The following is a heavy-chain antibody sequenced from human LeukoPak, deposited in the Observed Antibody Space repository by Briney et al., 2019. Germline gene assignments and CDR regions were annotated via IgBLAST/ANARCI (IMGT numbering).Heavy chain of an antibody. Sequence: SETLSLTCTVSGYSISSGYYWGWIRQPPGKGLEWIGSIYHSGSTYYNPSLKSRVTISVDTSKNQFSLKLSSVTAADTAVYYCATLIVPAAKGPGWFDPWGQGTLVTVSS. D-gene: IGHD2-2*01. V-gene: IGHV4-38-2*02. CDR1: GYSISSGYY. J-gene: IGHJ5*02. CDR3: ATLIVPAAKGPGWFDP. CDR2: IYHSGST.